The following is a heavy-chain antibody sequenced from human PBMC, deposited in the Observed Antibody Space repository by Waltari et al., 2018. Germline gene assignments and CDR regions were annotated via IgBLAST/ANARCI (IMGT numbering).Heavy chain of an antibody. J-gene: IGHJ4*02. CDR1: GGTFSSYA. V-gene: IGHV1-69*12. CDR2: IIPIFGTA. CDR3: ARVNYDFWSGYYPD. D-gene: IGHD3-3*01. Sequence: QVQLVQSGAAVKKPGSSVKVSCKAYGGTFSSYANSWVGQAPGKGLEWKGGIIPIFGTANYAQKFQGRVTITADESTSTAYMELSSLRSEDTAVYYCARVNYDFWSGYYPDWGQGTLVTVSS.